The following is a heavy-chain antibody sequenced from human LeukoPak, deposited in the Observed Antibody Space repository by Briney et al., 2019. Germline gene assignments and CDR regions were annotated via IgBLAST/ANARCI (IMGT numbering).Heavy chain of an antibody. D-gene: IGHD4-11*01. V-gene: IGHV1-69*04. J-gene: IGHJ4*02. CDR1: GGTFSSYA. CDR3: ARDSDTVTREYYFDY. CDR2: IIPFFGIA. Sequence: SVKVSCKASGGTFSSYAISWVRQAPGQGLEWMGRIIPFFGIANYAQKFQGRVTITADKSTSTAYMELSSLRSEDTAVYYCARDSDTVTREYYFDYWGQGTLVTVSS.